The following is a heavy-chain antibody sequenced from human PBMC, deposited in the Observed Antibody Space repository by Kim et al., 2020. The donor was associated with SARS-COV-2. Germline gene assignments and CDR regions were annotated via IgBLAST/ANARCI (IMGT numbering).Heavy chain of an antibody. D-gene: IGHD4-17*01. CDR2: IYSGGST. Sequence: GGSLRLSCAASGFTVSSNYMSWVRQAPGKGLEWVSVIYSGGSTYYADSVKGRFTISRDNSKNTLYLQMNSLRAEDTAVYYCAGGPADYGQGGYYYYYGMDVWGQGTTVTVSS. CDR1: GFTVSSNY. CDR3: AGGPADYGQGGYYYYYGMDV. J-gene: IGHJ6*02. V-gene: IGHV3-53*01.